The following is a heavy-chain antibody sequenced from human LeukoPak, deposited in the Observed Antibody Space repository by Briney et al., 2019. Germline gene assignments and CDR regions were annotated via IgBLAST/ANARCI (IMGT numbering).Heavy chain of an antibody. D-gene: IGHD3-10*01. CDR2: ISSSSSYI. Sequence: GGSLRLSCAASGFTFSSYSMNWVRQAPGKGLEWVSSISSSSSYIYYADSVKGLFTISKNNGKNSLYLQMTSLRAEATAVYYWARDRGWGSYYGYYYYYGVDVWGQGTTVTVSS. CDR1: GFTFSSYS. CDR3: ARDRGWGSYYGYYYYYGVDV. V-gene: IGHV3-21*01. J-gene: IGHJ6*02.